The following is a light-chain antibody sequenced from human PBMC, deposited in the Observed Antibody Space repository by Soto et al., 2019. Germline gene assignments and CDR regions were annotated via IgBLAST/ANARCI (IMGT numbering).Light chain of an antibody. Sequence: QSALTQPASVSGSPGQSITISCTGTSSDVGYYNYVSWYQQHPGKGPKLMIYEVSNRPSGVSNRFSGSKSGNTASLTISGLQAEDDADYYCSSYTGSTTYVVFGGGTKLTVL. CDR1: SSDVGYYNY. J-gene: IGLJ2*01. CDR2: EVS. V-gene: IGLV2-14*01. CDR3: SSYTGSTTYVV.